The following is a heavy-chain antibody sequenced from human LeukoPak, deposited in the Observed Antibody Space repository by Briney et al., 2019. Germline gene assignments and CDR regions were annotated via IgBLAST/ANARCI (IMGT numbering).Heavy chain of an antibody. Sequence: ASVKVSCKVSGYTLTELSMHWVRQAPGKGLEWMGGFDPEDGETIYAQKFQGRVTMTEDTSTDTAYMELSSLRSEDTAVYYRATGKSGSYDFDYWGQGTLVTVSS. CDR2: FDPEDGET. V-gene: IGHV1-24*01. CDR3: ATGKSGSYDFDY. J-gene: IGHJ4*02. D-gene: IGHD1-26*01. CDR1: GYTLTELS.